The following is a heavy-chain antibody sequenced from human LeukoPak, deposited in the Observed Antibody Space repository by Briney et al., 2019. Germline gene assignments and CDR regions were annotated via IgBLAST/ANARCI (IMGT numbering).Heavy chain of an antibody. J-gene: IGHJ4*02. CDR2: IRYDGSNK. V-gene: IGHV3-30*02. Sequence: GGSLRLSCAASGFTFSSYGMHWVRQAPGKGLEWVAFIRYDGSNKYYADSVKGRFTISRDNSKNTLYLQMNSLRAEDTAVYYCAKDRTNYGDYTATTDYWGQGTLVTVSS. CDR3: AKDRTNYGDYTATTDY. CDR1: GFTFSSYG. D-gene: IGHD4-17*01.